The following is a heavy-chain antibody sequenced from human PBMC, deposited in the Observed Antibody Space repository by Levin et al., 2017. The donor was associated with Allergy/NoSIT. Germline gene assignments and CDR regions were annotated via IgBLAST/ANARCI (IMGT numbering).Heavy chain of an antibody. V-gene: IGHV4-39*01. J-gene: IGHJ4*02. D-gene: IGHD6-19*01. CDR2: IYYSGST. CDR1: GGSISSSSYY. CDR3: ARRWQWLVHYFDY. Sequence: SETLSLTCTVSGGSISSSSYYWGWIRQPPGKGLEWIGSIYYSGSTYYNPSLKSRVTISVDTSKNQFSLKLSSVTAADTAVYYCARRWQWLVHYFDYWGQGTLVTVSS.